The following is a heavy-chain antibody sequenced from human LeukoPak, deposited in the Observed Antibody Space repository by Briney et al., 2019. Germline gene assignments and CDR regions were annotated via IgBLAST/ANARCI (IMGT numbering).Heavy chain of an antibody. V-gene: IGHV3-23*01. J-gene: IGHJ4*02. Sequence: PAGPLRLSCAASGFTFSTYAMSWVRQAPGKGLEWVSAISVSGGITYYADSVKGRFTISRANYKNTLYLKMNSLRAEDTAVYYCAIRWPEEKGYWGQGTLVTVSS. CDR1: GFTFSTYA. D-gene: IGHD1-14*01. CDR2: ISVSGGIT. CDR3: AIRWPEEKGY.